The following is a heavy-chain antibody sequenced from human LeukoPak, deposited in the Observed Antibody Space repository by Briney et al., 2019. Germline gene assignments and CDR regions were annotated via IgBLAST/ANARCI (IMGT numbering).Heavy chain of an antibody. CDR3: ARVGRDYYGSGSLGAFSYYGLDV. J-gene: IGHJ6*02. D-gene: IGHD3-10*01. CDR2: IYNSGGT. Sequence: SSGTLSLTCAVSGGSISSSDWWSWVRQPPGKGLEWIGEIYNSGGTSYNPSLKSRVAISLDKSNNQFSLKLSSVTAADTAVYFCARVGRDYYGSGSLGAFSYYGLDVWGQGTTVIVSS. CDR1: GGSISSSDW. V-gene: IGHV4-4*02.